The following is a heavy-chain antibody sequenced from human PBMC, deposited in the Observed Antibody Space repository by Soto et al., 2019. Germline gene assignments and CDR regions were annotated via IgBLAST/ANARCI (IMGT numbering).Heavy chain of an antibody. CDR1: GFTLSRYS. V-gene: IGHV3-21*01. Sequence: PGGSLRLSCAASGFTLSRYSMHWVRQAPGKGLEWVSSISSSSSYIYYADSVKGRFTISRDNAKNSLYLQMNSLRAEDTAVYYCARDRGQWLTKLGYWGQGTLVTVSS. J-gene: IGHJ4*02. D-gene: IGHD6-19*01. CDR3: ARDRGQWLTKLGY. CDR2: ISSSSSYI.